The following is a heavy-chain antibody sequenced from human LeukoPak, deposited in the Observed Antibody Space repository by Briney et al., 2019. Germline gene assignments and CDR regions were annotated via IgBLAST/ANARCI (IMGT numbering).Heavy chain of an antibody. J-gene: IGHJ4*02. CDR3: ARPYYYDSSAAGY. Sequence: GGSLRPSCAASGFTFSSYAMHWVRQAPGKGLEYVSAISSNGGSTYYANSVKGRFTISRDNSKNTLYLQMGSLRAEDMAVYYCARPYYYDSSAAGYWGQGTLVTVSS. CDR1: GFTFSSYA. D-gene: IGHD3-22*01. CDR2: ISSNGGST. V-gene: IGHV3-64*01.